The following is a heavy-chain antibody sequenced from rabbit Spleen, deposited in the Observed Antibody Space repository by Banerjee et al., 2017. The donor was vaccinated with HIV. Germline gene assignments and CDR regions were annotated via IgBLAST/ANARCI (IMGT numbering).Heavy chain of an antibody. CDR3: ARDLVAVIGWNFNL. D-gene: IGHD1-1*01. V-gene: IGHV1S45*01. CDR2: INTATGKD. Sequence: QEQLVESGGGLVKPEGSLTLTCKASGFSFSDRDVMCWVRQAPGKGLEWIGCINTATGKDVYANWAKGRFTISSTSSTTVPLQMTSLTAADTATYFCARDLVAVIGWNFNLWGQGTLVTVS. CDR1: GFSFSDRDV. J-gene: IGHJ4*01.